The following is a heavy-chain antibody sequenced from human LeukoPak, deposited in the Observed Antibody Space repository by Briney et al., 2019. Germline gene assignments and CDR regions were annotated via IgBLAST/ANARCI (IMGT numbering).Heavy chain of an antibody. CDR1: GFTFSDYY. CDR3: ASTHRYSSNFDY. D-gene: IGHD6-13*01. Sequence: AGGSLRLSCAASGFTFSDYYMSWIRQAPGKGLEWVSYISSSGSTIYYADSVKGRFTISRDNAKNSLYLQMNSLIAEDTAVYYCASTHRYSSNFDYWGQGTLVTVSS. CDR2: ISSSGSTI. J-gene: IGHJ4*02. V-gene: IGHV3-11*01.